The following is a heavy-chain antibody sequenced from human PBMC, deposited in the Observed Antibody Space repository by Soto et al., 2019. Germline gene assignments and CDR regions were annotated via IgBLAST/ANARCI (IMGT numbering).Heavy chain of an antibody. V-gene: IGHV3-30-3*01. CDR2: ISYDGNNK. D-gene: IGHD2-15*01. Sequence: QVQLVESGGGVVQPGRSLRLSCAASGFTFSNYAMYWVRQAPGKGLEWVGVISYDGNNKYYADSVKGRFTISRDNSKNTLYLQINSLRAEDTAVYYCARAGCDGGTCYTLVGLRYGMDVWGQGTTVTVSS. CDR1: GFTFSNYA. J-gene: IGHJ6*02. CDR3: ARAGCDGGTCYTLVGLRYGMDV.